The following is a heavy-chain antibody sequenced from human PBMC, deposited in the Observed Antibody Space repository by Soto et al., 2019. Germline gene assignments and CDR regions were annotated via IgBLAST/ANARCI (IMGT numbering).Heavy chain of an antibody. CDR1: GDSISSNNW. CDR3: ASRYSYSWDSYFNY. Sequence: SETLSLTCAVSGDSISSNNWWNWVRQSPGKGLEWIGEIYHSGSTYYNPSLKSRVTISIDMSKSQFSLKLSSVTAADSAVYYCASRYSYSWDSYFNYWGQGTLVTVSS. J-gene: IGHJ4*02. V-gene: IGHV4-4*02. D-gene: IGHD6-13*01. CDR2: IYHSGST.